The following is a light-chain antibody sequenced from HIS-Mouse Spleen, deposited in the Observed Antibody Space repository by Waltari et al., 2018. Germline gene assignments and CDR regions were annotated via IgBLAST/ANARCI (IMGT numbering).Light chain of an antibody. V-gene: IGKV4-1*01. CDR3: QQYYSTPP. CDR2: WAS. Sequence: DILMTQSPDSLAGCLGERATITCKSSQSVLYSSNNKDYLAWYQEKPGQPPKLLISWASTRESEVPERVSGSGSGTDFTLTISSLQAEDVAVYYCQQYYSTPPFGGGTKVESK. J-gene: IGKJ4*01. CDR1: QSVLYSSNNKDY.